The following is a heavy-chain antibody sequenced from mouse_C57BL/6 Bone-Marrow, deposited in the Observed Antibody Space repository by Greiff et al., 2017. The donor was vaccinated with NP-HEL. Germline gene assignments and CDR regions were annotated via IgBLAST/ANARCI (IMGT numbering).Heavy chain of an antibody. V-gene: IGHV5-6*01. CDR2: ISSGGSYT. D-gene: IGHD1-1*01. J-gene: IGHJ4*01. CDR3: ASGGYYGSKYYYAMDY. Sequence: EVKLMESGGDLVKPGGSLKLSCAASGFTFSSYGMSWVRQTPDKRLEWVATISSGGSYTYYPDSVKGRFTISRDNAKNTLYLQRSRLKSEDTAMYYCASGGYYGSKYYYAMDYWGQGTSVTVSS. CDR1: GFTFSSYG.